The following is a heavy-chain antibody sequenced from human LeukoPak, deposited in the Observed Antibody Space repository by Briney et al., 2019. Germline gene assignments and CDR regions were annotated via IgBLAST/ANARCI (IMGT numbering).Heavy chain of an antibody. CDR1: GFTFSSYG. J-gene: IGHJ6*03. V-gene: IGHV3-7*01. CDR2: IKQDGTEK. CDR3: ARRYYYYYYMDV. Sequence: PGGSLRLSCAASGFTFSSYGMSWVRQAPGKGLEWVANIKQDGTEKYYVDSVKGRFTISRDNARNSLELQMNSLRAEDTAVYYCARRYYYYYYMDVWGKGTTVTVSS.